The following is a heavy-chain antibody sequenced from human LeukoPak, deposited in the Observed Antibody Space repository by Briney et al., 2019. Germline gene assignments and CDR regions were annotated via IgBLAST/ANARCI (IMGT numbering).Heavy chain of an antibody. D-gene: IGHD4-11*01. CDR1: GGTFRNYA. CDR2: IIPLFGRA. V-gene: IGHV1-69*01. J-gene: IGHJ4*02. Sequence: SVKVSCKASGGTFRNYAISWVRQAPGQGLEWMGGIIPLFGRAEYAQRFQGRVTITADESTSTAYLELSILRSEDTAVYYCASPKEDSDYYFDYWGQGTLVTVS. CDR3: ASPKEDSDYYFDY.